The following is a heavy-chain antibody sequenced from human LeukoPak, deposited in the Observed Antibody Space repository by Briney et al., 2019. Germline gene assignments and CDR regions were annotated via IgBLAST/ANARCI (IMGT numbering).Heavy chain of an antibody. J-gene: IGHJ6*02. Sequence: GGSLRLSCTASGFTFDSYAMSWVRQAPGKGLEWVSSISGGSEDTYFADSVKGRVTISRDNSKSTLYLQMNSLRTEDTAVYYCARTIGQYSSSWLYFYYGLDVWGQGTTVTVSS. CDR1: GFTFDSYA. CDR3: ARTIGQYSSSWLYFYYGLDV. D-gene: IGHD6-13*01. V-gene: IGHV3-23*01. CDR2: ISGGSEDT.